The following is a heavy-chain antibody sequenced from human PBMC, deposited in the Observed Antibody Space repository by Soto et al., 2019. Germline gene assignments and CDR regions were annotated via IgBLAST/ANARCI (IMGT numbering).Heavy chain of an antibody. CDR2: ISHSGST. CDR1: GGSITSSNW. J-gene: IGHJ4*02. V-gene: IGHV4-4*02. Sequence: SETLSLTCAVSGGSITSSNWWSWVRQPPGKGLEWLGQISHSGSTDYNPSLKSRVSISVDKSKNRLSLKLSSVTAADTALYYCASGDFSHFEDWGQGTQVTVSS. CDR3: ASGDFSHFED. D-gene: IGHD4-17*01.